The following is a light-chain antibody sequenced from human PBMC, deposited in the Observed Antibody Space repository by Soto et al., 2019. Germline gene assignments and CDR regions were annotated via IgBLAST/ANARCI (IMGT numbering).Light chain of an antibody. CDR2: NVS. CDR3: MQGTHWPFT. J-gene: IGKJ2*01. V-gene: IGKV2-30*01. CDR1: RSLLFSGKNTY. Sequence: DVLMTQSPLSLPVTLGQPASISCTSSRSLLFSGKNTYLTWFQQRPGQSPTRLIYNVSVRVSGVRDRFSGSGSDTDFTLTISRVEAEDVGLYFCMQGTHWPFTFGQGTRLEIK.